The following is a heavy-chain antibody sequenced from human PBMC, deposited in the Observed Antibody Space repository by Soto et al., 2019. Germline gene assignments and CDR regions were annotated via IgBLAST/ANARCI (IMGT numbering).Heavy chain of an antibody. CDR1: GYTFTSYG. V-gene: IGHV1-18*01. CDR3: ARECGGYCSGGSHGTAGAYYYYYYGIDV. J-gene: IGHJ6*02. CDR2: ISAYNGNT. D-gene: IGHD2-15*01. Sequence: GASVKVSCKASGYTFTSYGISWVRQAPGQGLEWMGWISAYNGNTSYAQKLQGRVTMTTDTSTSTAYMELRSLRSDDTAVYYCARECGGYCSGGSHGTAGAYYYYYYGIDVWGQGTTVTVSS.